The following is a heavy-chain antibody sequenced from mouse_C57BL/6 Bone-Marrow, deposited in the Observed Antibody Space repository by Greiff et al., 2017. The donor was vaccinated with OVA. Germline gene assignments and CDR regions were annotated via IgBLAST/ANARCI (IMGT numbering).Heavy chain of an antibody. D-gene: IGHD1-1*01. CDR3: ARSRDYGSSYWYFDV. CDR2: ISNLAYSI. V-gene: IGHV5-15*01. Sequence: EVKLMESGGGLVQPGGSLKLSCAASGFTFSDYGMAWVRQAPRKGPEWVAFISNLAYSIYYADTVTGRFPISRENAKNTLYLEMSSLRSEDTAMYYWARSRDYGSSYWYFDVWGTGTTVTVSS. J-gene: IGHJ1*03. CDR1: GFTFSDYG.